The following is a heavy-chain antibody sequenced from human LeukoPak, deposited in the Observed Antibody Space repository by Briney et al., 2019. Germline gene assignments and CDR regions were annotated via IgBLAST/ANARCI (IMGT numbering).Heavy chain of an antibody. CDR1: GYTFTSYG. CDR3: ARDLVWFGELLPFDP. V-gene: IGHV1-18*01. CDR2: ISAYNGNT. D-gene: IGHD3-10*01. Sequence: ASVKVSCKASGYTFTSYGISWVRQAPGQGLEWMGWISAYNGNTNYAQKLQGRVTMTTDTSTSTAYAELRSLRSDDTAVYYCARDLVWFGELLPFDPWGQGTLVTVSS. J-gene: IGHJ5*02.